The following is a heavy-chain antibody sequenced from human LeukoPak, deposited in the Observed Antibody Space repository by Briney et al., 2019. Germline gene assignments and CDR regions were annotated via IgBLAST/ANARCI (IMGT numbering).Heavy chain of an antibody. CDR1: GGSISSYY. Sequence: SETLSLTCTVSGGSISSYYWSWIRQPAGKGLEWIGRIYTSGSTNYNPSLKSRVTISVDTSKNQFSLKLSSVTAADTAVYYCARVMIFGVVIPGIRFDPWGQGTLVTVSS. D-gene: IGHD3-3*01. CDR3: ARVMIFGVVIPGIRFDP. J-gene: IGHJ5*02. V-gene: IGHV4-4*07. CDR2: IYTSGST.